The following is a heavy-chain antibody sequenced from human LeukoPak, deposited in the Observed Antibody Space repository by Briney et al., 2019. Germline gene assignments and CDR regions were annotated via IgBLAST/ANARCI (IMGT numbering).Heavy chain of an antibody. D-gene: IGHD2-2*01. CDR2: ISIGGGTT. V-gene: IGHV3-23*01. CDR3: ARSQLRYITKSSYYFDY. Sequence: PGGSLRLSCGASGFMFSNYVMNWVRQATGKGLEWVSTISIGGGTTFYADSVKGRFTISRDNSKNTLHLQMNSLRAEDTAVYYCARSQLRYITKSSYYFDYWGRGALVIVSS. J-gene: IGHJ4*01. CDR1: GFMFSNYV.